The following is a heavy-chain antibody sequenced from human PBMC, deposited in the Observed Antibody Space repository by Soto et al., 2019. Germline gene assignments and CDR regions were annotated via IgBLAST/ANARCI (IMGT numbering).Heavy chain of an antibody. CDR1: GYTFTSYG. CDR2: ISAYNGNT. D-gene: IGHD5-18*01. CDR3: ARDQSWIQLWLRVIDY. V-gene: IGHV1-18*01. J-gene: IGHJ4*02. Sequence: ASVKVSCKASGYTFTSYGISWVRQAPGQGLEWMGWISAYNGNTNYAQKLQGRVTMTTDTSTSTAYMELRSLRSDDTAVYYCARDQSWIQLWLRVIDYWGQGTLVTVSS.